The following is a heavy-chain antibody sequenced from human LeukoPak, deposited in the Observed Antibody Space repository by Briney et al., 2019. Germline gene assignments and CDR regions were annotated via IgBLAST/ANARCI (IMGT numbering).Heavy chain of an antibody. CDR2: INPSAAST. Sequence: ASVKVSCKASGYTFTSYYMHWVRQARGQGLEWMGVINPSAASTSYTQEFQGRVTVTRDTSTSTVYMELSSLRSEDTAVYYCAREIAAAGYYFDYWGQGTLVTVPS. V-gene: IGHV1-46*01. J-gene: IGHJ4*02. CDR3: AREIAAAGYYFDY. CDR1: GYTFTSYY. D-gene: IGHD6-13*01.